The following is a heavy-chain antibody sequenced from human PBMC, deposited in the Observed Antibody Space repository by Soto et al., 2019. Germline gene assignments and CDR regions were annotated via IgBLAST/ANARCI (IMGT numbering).Heavy chain of an antibody. CDR1: GGSISRGESY. Sequence: SETLSLTRTVSGGSISRGESYWSWLRQHPGTGLEWIGYIYYSGSTYYNPSLKSRVTISVDTSKNQFSLKLSSVTAADTAVYYCACIFSGGYGYGFYYYGMDVWGQGTTVTVSS. CDR3: ACIFSGGYGYGFYYYGMDV. J-gene: IGHJ6*02. D-gene: IGHD5-18*01. CDR2: IYYSGST. V-gene: IGHV4-30-4*01.